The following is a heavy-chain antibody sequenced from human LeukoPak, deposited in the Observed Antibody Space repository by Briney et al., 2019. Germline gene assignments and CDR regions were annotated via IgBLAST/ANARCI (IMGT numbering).Heavy chain of an antibody. CDR2: ISVSGGST. Sequence: GGSLRLSCAASGFTFISYAMSWVRQAPGKGLEWVSAISVSGGSTYYADSVKGRFTISRDHSKNTLYLQMNRLRAEDTAVYYCAKDRGYSSSWYGGNFDYWGQGTLVTVSS. D-gene: IGHD6-13*01. V-gene: IGHV3-23*01. J-gene: IGHJ4*02. CDR1: GFTFISYA. CDR3: AKDRGYSSSWYGGNFDY.